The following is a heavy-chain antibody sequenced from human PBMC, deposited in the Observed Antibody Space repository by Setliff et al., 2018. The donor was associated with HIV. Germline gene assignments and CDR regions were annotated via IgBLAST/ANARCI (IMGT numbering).Heavy chain of an antibody. D-gene: IGHD3-10*01. CDR2: IKSKTDGGAV. J-gene: IGHJ6*03. Sequence: PGGSLRLSCAASGFKFKNAWMTWVRQAPGKGLEWVGRIKSKTDGGAVDYAAPGKGRFTISRDDSKSTLYLEMHDLKIEDTAVYYCTRALFYDGEYMDVWGKGTTVTVSS. V-gene: IGHV3-15*01. CDR1: GFKFKNAW. CDR3: TRALFYDGEYMDV.